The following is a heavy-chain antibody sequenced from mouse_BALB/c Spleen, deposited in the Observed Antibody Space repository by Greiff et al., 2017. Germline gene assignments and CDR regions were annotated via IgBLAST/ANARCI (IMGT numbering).Heavy chain of an antibody. CDR2: INPYNDGT. D-gene: IGHD2-10*02. V-gene: IGHV1-14*01. CDR1: GYTFTSYV. Sequence: EVKLQESGPELVKPGASVKMSCKASGYTFTSYVMHWVKQKPGQGLEWIGYINPYNDGTKYNEKFKGKATLTSDKSSSTAYMELSSLTSEDSAVYYCARSGYGNYDWYFDVWGAGTTVTVSS. CDR3: ARSGYGNYDWYFDV. J-gene: IGHJ1*01.